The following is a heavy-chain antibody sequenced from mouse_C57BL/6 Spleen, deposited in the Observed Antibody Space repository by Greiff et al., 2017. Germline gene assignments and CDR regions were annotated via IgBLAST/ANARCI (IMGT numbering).Heavy chain of an antibody. CDR3: AREHYGSSPYFDY. CDR2: ISSGSSTI. Sequence: DVKLVESGGGLVKPGASLKLSCAASGFTFSDYGMHWVRQAPGKGLEWVAYISSGSSTIYYADTVKGRSTISRDNAKNTLFLQLTSLRAEETDMYYCAREHYGSSPYFDYWGQGTTLTVSS. CDR1: GFTFSDYG. D-gene: IGHD1-1*01. V-gene: IGHV5-17*01. J-gene: IGHJ2*01.